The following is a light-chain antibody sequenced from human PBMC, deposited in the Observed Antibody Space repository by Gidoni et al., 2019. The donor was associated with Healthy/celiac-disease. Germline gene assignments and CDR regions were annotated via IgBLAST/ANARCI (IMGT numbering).Light chain of an antibody. CDR1: QSLLHSNGYNY. V-gene: IGKV2-28*01. CDR2: LGS. Sequence: DIVMTQSPLSLPVTTGEPASISCRSSQSLLHSNGYNYLDWYLQKPGQSPQLLIYLGSTRASGVPDRFSGSGSGTDFTLKISRVEAEDVGVYYCMQALQTPITFGQGTRLEIK. CDR3: MQALQTPIT. J-gene: IGKJ5*01.